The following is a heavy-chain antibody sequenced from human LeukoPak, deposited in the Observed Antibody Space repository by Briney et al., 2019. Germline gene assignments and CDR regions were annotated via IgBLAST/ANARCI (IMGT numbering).Heavy chain of an antibody. J-gene: IGHJ4*02. V-gene: IGHV3-23*01. CDR3: AKQRREGRGVLLGVYFDY. Sequence: TAGYLRFYCAASGFTFTSYAMSWVRQAPGQGLEWVTAISGSGGSTYYADSVKGRFTISRDTSKNTPYLQMNSLRAEDTAVYYCAKQRREGRGVLLGVYFDYWGQGTLVTVS. CDR2: ISGSGGST. D-gene: IGHD3-10*01. CDR1: GFTFTSYA.